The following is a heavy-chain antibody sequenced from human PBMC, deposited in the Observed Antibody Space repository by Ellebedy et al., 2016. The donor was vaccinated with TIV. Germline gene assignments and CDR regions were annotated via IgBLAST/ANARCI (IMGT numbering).Heavy chain of an antibody. CDR3: ARLYYDFWSGPLDYYYYMDV. V-gene: IGHV1-18*01. CDR2: ISAYNGNT. D-gene: IGHD3-3*01. Sequence: ASVKVSXXASGYTFTSYGISWVRQAPGQGLEWMGWISAYNGNTNYAQKLQGRVTMTTDTSTSTAYMELRSLRSDDTAVYYCARLYYDFWSGPLDYYYYMDVWGKGTTVTVSS. J-gene: IGHJ6*03. CDR1: GYTFTSYG.